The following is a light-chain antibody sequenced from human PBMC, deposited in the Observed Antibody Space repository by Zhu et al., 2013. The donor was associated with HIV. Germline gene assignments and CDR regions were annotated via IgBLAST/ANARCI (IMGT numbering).Light chain of an antibody. V-gene: IGKV1-13*02. CDR3: HQFNSEGT. J-gene: IGKJ1*01. Sequence: AIQLTQSPSSLSAAVGDRVTITCRASQGISSALAWYQQKPGKAPKFLIYDASTLESGVPSRFSGSGSGTDFTLTISSLQPEDFATYYCHQFNSEGTFGQGTKVEIK. CDR1: QGISSA. CDR2: DAS.